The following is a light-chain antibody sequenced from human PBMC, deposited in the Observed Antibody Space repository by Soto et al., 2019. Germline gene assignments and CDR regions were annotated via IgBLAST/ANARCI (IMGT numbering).Light chain of an antibody. CDR2: GAF. CDR3: QQYTNWHPIT. J-gene: IGKJ5*01. CDR1: KSMTTK. Sequence: EIGVTQSPATXSLQGKEGVPLRWRACKSMTTKLAWYQQKPGKATXLXXXGAFTRANGIPARLSGSGSRTELTLTITSGQYEDFGPYYCQQYTNWHPITFGEGTILEI. V-gene: IGKV3D-15*01.